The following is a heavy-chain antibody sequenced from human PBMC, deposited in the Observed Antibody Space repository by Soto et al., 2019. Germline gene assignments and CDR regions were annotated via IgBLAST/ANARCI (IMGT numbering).Heavy chain of an antibody. J-gene: IGHJ4*02. D-gene: IGHD5-18*01. CDR3: ARDVGYGLIDY. CDR2: INAANGNT. Sequence: GASVKVSCKASGYTFTSYAMHWVRQAPGQRLGWMGWINAANGNTKYSQKLQGRVTMTTDTSTSTAYMELRSLRSDDTAVYYCARDVGYGLIDYWGQGTLVTVSS. V-gene: IGHV1-3*01. CDR1: GYTFTSYA.